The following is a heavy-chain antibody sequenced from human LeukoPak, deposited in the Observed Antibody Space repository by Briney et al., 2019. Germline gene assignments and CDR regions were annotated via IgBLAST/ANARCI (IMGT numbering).Heavy chain of an antibody. V-gene: IGHV1-69*13. CDR2: IIPIFGTA. CDR3: VIAAAGTEITFDY. CDR1: GGTFSSYA. D-gene: IGHD6-13*01. J-gene: IGHJ4*02. Sequence: GASVKVSCKASGGTFSSYAISWVRQAPGQGLEWMGGIIPIFGTANYAQKFQGRATITADESTSTAYMELSSLRSEDTAVYYCVIAAAGTEITFDYWGQGTLVTVSS.